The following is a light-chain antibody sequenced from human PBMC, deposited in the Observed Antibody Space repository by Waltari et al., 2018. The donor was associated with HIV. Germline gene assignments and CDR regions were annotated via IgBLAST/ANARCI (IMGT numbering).Light chain of an antibody. V-gene: IGLV1-47*01. CDR1: CSNIGSNY. CDR3: ATWTDSLSGVV. J-gene: IGLJ2*01. Sequence: QSVLTQSPSASGTPGQRATISCSGSCSNIGSNYVYWYQQLPGTAPKLLLYRNNQRPSGVPDRFSGSKSGTSASLAISGLRSEDEAHYYCATWTDSLSGVVFGGGTKLRVL. CDR2: RNN.